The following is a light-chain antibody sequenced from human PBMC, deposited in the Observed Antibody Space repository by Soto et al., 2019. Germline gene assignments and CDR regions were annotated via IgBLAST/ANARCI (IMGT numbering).Light chain of an antibody. J-gene: IGKJ1*01. V-gene: IGKV3-20*01. CDR2: GAS. CDR3: QQYGSSPLT. CDR1: QSVSSSY. Sequence: EIVLTQSPGTLSLSPGERATLSCRASQSVSSSYLAWYQQKPGQAPRLLIYGASSRATGLPDRFSGSGSGTDFTLTISRLEPEEFAVYYCQQYGSSPLTFGQGTKVEIK.